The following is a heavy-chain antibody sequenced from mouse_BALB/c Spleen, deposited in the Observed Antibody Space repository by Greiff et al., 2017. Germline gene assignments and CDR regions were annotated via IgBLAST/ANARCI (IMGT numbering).Heavy chain of an antibody. CDR2: ISYDGSN. CDR3: ARLDG. J-gene: IGHJ2*01. CDR1: GYSITSGYY. Sequence: EVKLMESGPGLVKPSQSLSLTCSVTGYSITSGYYWNWIRQSPGNKLEWMGYISYDGSNHYNPSLKNRISITRDTSKNQFFLKLNSVTTEDTATYYSARLDGWGQGTTLTVSS. V-gene: IGHV3-6*02. D-gene: IGHD2-3*01.